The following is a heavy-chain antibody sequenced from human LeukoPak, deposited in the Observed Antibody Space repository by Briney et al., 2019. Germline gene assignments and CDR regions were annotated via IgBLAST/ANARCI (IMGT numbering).Heavy chain of an antibody. J-gene: IGHJ4*02. D-gene: IGHD4-17*01. Sequence: ASVKVSRKASGYTFTSYYMHWVRQAPGQGLEWMGIINPSGGSTSYAQKFQGRVTMTRDTSTSTVYMELSSLRSEDTAVYYCAREVAVTTYDYWGQGTLVTVSS. V-gene: IGHV1-46*01. CDR1: GYTFTSYY. CDR3: AREVAVTTYDY. CDR2: INPSGGST.